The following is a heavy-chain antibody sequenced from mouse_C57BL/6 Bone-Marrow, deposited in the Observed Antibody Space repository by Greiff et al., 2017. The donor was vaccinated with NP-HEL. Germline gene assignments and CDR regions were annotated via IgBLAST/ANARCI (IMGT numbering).Heavy chain of an antibody. Sequence: QVQLQQSGAELVKPGASVKLSCKASGYTFTEYTIHWVKQRPGQGLEWIGWFYPGSGSIKYNEKFKDKATLTADKSSSPVYMDLSRLTSEDSAVYFCARHGDYFGSSYGYFDVWGTGTTVTVSS. D-gene: IGHD1-1*01. CDR2: FYPGSGSI. J-gene: IGHJ1*03. CDR1: GYTFTEYT. CDR3: ARHGDYFGSSYGYFDV. V-gene: IGHV1-62-2*01.